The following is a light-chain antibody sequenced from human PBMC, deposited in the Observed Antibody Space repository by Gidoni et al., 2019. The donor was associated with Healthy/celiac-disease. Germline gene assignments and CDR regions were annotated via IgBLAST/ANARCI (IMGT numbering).Light chain of an antibody. V-gene: IGLV1-47*01. CDR3: AAWDDSLSGRWV. CDR2: RNN. CDR1: SSNIGSNY. Sequence: QSVLTQPPSASGTPGQRVTISCSGSSSNIGSNYVYWYQQLPGTAPKRLNYRNNQRPSGVPDRFSGSKSGTSASLAISGLRSEDEADYYCAAWDDSLSGRWVFGGGTKLTVL. J-gene: IGLJ3*02.